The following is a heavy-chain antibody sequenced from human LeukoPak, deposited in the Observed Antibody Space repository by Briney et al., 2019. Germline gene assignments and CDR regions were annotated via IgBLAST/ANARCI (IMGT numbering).Heavy chain of an antibody. D-gene: IGHD3-16*01. CDR1: GFTFSSYG. V-gene: IGHV3-30*18. Sequence: GGSLRLSCAASGFTFSSYGMHWVRQAPGKGLEWVTVISFDGSNKYYADSVKGRFTISRDNSKNTLYLQMNSLKTEDTAVYYCAKDGGDYWGQGTLVTVSS. CDR3: AKDGGDY. J-gene: IGHJ4*02. CDR2: ISFDGSNK.